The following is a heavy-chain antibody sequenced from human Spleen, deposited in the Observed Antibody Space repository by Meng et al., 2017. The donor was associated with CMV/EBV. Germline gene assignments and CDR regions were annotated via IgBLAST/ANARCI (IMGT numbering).Heavy chain of an antibody. D-gene: IGHD2/OR15-2a*01. J-gene: IGHJ6*02. CDR3: ARRGQILYCNDKGCQYKNFAMDV. Sequence: ASVKVSCKASGYTFTSYGISWVRQAPGQGLEWMGWISAYNGNTNYAQKLRGRVTMTTDTSTSTAYMELRSLRSDDTAVYYCARRGQILYCNDKGCQYKNFAMDVWGQGTTVTVSS. CDR2: ISAYNGNT. CDR1: GYTFTSYG. V-gene: IGHV1-18*01.